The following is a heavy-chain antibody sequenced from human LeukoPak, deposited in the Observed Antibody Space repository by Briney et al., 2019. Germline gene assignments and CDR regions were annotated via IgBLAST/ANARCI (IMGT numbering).Heavy chain of an antibody. Sequence: GASVKVSCKASGYSFTSYDVNWVRQATGQGLEWMGWMNPNSGNTGYTQKFQGRVTMTRNTSISTAYMELSSLRSEDTAVYYCAKDRGSGYGYFDYWGQGTLVTVSS. CDR1: GYSFTSYD. CDR2: MNPNSGNT. CDR3: AKDRGSGYGYFDY. J-gene: IGHJ4*02. V-gene: IGHV1-8*01. D-gene: IGHD3-22*01.